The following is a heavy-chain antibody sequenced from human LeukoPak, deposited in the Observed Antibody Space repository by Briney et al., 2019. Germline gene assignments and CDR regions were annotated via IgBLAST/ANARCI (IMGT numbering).Heavy chain of an antibody. CDR1: GFTFSSYA. J-gene: IGHJ4*02. D-gene: IGHD5-18*01. V-gene: IGHV3-30-3*01. CDR2: ISYDGSNK. Sequence: PGRSLRLSCAASGFTFSSYAMHWVRQAPGKGLEWVAVISYDGSNKYYADSVKGRFTISRDNSKNTLYLQMNSLRAEDTAVYYCARWDGYTEHGFDYWGQGTLVTVSS. CDR3: ARWDGYTEHGFDY.